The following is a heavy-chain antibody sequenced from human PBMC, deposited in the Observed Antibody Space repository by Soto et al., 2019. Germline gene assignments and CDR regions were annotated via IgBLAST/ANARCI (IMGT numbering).Heavy chain of an antibody. D-gene: IGHD1-1*01. CDR1: GFTFSSYA. CDR2: ISGSGGST. CDR3: ASGPDYYYYYGMDV. J-gene: IGHJ6*02. Sequence: PGGSLRLSCAASGFTFSSYAIHWVRQAPGKGLEWVSAISGSGGSTYYADSVKGRFTISRDNSKNTLYLQMNSLRAEDTAVYYCASGPDYYYYYGMDVWGQGTTVTVSS. V-gene: IGHV3-23*01.